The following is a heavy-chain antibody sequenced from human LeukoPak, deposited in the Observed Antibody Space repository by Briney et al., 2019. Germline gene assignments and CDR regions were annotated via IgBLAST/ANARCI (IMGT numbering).Heavy chain of an antibody. CDR3: ARVFDTAMGPFDY. J-gene: IGHJ4*02. D-gene: IGHD5-18*01. CDR2: IHHDGTT. Sequence: SETLSLTCGVSGHSLSSDYYWGWIRQPPGKRLEWIGTIHHDGTTYDNPSLKSRVAISVDTSKNQFSLKVKSVTAADTAVYYCARVFDTAMGPFDYWGQGTLVTVSS. CDR1: GHSLSSDYY. V-gene: IGHV4-38-2*01.